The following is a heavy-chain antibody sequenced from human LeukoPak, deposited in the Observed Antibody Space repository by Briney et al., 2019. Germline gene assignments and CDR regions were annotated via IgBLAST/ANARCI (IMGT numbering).Heavy chain of an antibody. Sequence: PGGSLRLSCAASGFAFSSYSINWVRHAPGKGLEWVSYISSSSYTIYYAGSLQGRFTISRDNAKNSLYLQMNSLRAEDSAVYYCVSPVFINYWGQGTLVTVSS. V-gene: IGHV3-48*01. CDR1: GFAFSSYS. J-gene: IGHJ4*01. CDR2: ISSSSYTI. CDR3: VSPVFINY. D-gene: IGHD1-14*01.